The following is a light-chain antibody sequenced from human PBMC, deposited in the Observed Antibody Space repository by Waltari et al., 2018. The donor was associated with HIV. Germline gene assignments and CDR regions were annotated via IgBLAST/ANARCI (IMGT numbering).Light chain of an antibody. CDR3: QVWDRPSDQWV. J-gene: IGLJ3*02. Sequence: MARLTCGGNNIGNKGVHWYQLKSGQAPLLVIFDNVDRPSRITERFSGSISGFTATLAISRVEPGDEAVYYCQVWDRPSDQWVFGGGTTLIV. CDR1: NIGNKG. CDR2: DNV. V-gene: IGLV3-21*01.